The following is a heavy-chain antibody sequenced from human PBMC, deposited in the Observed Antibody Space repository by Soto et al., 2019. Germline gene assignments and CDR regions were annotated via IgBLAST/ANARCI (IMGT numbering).Heavy chain of an antibody. CDR1: GFTFSSYG. Sequence: QVQLVESGGGVVQPGGSLRLSCAASGFTFSSYGMQWVRQSPGEGLGWVAIMAHDGSDQYYGDSVKGRFTISRANSKNTLSLQMDSLRPEDTAVYYCARSSGGSSYYPPDYWGQGTLVTVSS. J-gene: IGHJ4*02. D-gene: IGHD2-15*01. CDR3: ARSSGGSSYYPPDY. CDR2: MAHDGSDQ. V-gene: IGHV3-30*03.